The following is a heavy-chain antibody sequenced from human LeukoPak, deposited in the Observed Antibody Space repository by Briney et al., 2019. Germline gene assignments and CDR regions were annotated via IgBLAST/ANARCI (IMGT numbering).Heavy chain of an antibody. V-gene: IGHV3-74*01. CDR1: GFTFSDFW. D-gene: IGHD3-10*01. J-gene: IGHJ4*02. Sequence: GGSLRLSCAASGFTFSDFWMYWVRQAPGKGLVWVSRINGESTVTTYADSVKGRFTISRDNAKNTLYLQMNSLRAEDTAVYYCARDLYYGPAYWGQGTLVTVSS. CDR3: ARDLYYGPAY. CDR2: INGESTVT.